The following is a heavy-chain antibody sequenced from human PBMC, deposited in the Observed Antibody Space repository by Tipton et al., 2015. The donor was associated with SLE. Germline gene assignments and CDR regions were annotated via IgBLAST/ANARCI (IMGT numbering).Heavy chain of an antibody. CDR3: ARDSGRGLIAVAGRYGMDV. D-gene: IGHD6-19*01. CDR2: IYYSGST. Sequence: TLSLTCTVSGGSISSGDYYWSWIRQPPGKGLEWIGYIYYSGSTNYNPSLKSRVTISVDTSKNQFSLKLSSVTAADTAVYYCARDSGRGLIAVAGRYGMDVWGQGTTVTVSS. J-gene: IGHJ6*02. CDR1: GGSISSGDYY. V-gene: IGHV4-61*08.